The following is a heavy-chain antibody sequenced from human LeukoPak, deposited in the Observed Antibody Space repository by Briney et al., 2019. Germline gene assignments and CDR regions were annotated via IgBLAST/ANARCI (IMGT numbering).Heavy chain of an antibody. Sequence: GGSLRLSCAASGFTFSSNAMHWVRQAPGKGLEWVAIISFDGNNKYYADSVKGRFTISGDNSKNTLYLKMNSLRTEDTAVYYCARDPKGGYSYGWGAFDIWGHGTMVTVSS. V-gene: IGHV3-30*04. CDR2: ISFDGNNK. J-gene: IGHJ3*02. D-gene: IGHD5-18*01. CDR3: ARDPKGGYSYGWGAFDI. CDR1: GFTFSSNA.